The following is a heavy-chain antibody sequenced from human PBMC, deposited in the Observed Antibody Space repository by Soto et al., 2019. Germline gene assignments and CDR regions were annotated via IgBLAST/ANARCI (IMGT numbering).Heavy chain of an antibody. CDR1: GFTFSSYA. D-gene: IGHD3-10*01. V-gene: IGHV3-23*01. CDR2: ISGSGGNT. J-gene: IGHJ3*02. CDR3: AKGREGFGHDAFDI. Sequence: EVQLLESGGGLVQPGGSLRPSCAASGFTFSSYAMSWVRQAPGKGLEWVSAISGSGGNTYYADSVKGRFTISRDNSQNTLYLQMNTLRAEDTAVYYCAKGREGFGHDAFDIWGQGTMVTVSS.